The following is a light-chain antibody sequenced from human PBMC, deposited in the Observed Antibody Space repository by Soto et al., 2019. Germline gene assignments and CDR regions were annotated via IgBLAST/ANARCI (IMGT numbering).Light chain of an antibody. Sequence: QSALTQPASLSGSLGQSITFSCTGTSSDVGTYNLVSWYQHHPGKAPKLMIFEGTKRPSGVSDRFSGSKSGNTASLTISGLRAEDAADYYCCSYAGSRPYVFGTGTKVTVL. J-gene: IGLJ1*01. CDR2: EGT. CDR1: SSDVGTYNL. V-gene: IGLV2-23*01. CDR3: CSYAGSRPYV.